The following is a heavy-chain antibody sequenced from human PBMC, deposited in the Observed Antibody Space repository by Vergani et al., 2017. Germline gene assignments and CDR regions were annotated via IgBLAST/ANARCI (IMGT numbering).Heavy chain of an antibody. D-gene: IGHD2-2*01. CDR3: ASPVDCSSTGGSDY. CDR1: GGPISSSSYY. J-gene: IGHJ4*02. CDR2: IYYSGCT. V-gene: IGHV4-39*01. Sequence: QLQLQESGPGLVKPSETLSLICTVSGGPISSSSYYWGWIRQPPGKGLEWIGSIYYSGCTYYNLSLKSRVTIPVDTSKNQFSLKLSSVTAADTAVYYCASPVDCSSTGGSDYWGQGTLVTVSS.